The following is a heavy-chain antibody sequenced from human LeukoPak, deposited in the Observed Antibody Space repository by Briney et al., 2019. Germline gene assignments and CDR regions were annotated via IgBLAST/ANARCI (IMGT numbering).Heavy chain of an antibody. CDR2: IYHSGGT. J-gene: IGHJ4*02. D-gene: IGHD3-9*01. CDR3: TRTLPRDILTGFHVVTAPYYFDY. CDR1: GYFISSDYY. V-gene: IGHV4-38-2*02. Sequence: PSETLSLTCTVSGYFISSDYYWGWIRQPPGKGLEWIGSIYHSGGTFYNPSLKSRLTISVDTSKSQFSLKLSSVTAADTAVYYCTRTLPRDILTGFHVVTAPYYFDYWGQGTLVTVSS.